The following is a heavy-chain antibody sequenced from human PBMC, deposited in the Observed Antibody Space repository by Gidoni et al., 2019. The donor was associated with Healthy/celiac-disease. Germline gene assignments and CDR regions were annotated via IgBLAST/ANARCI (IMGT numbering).Heavy chain of an antibody. CDR1: RGNFSSYA. J-gene: IGHJ6*02. CDR2: IIPSFGTA. D-gene: IGHD2-2*01. CDR3: ARDLRDCSSTSCYGEYYYYGMDV. Sequence: QVQLLQSGPEVKKPGSSVKVSCKASRGNFSSYALSLVLQAPGQGLEWMGGIIPSFGTANYAQKYQGRVTITADESTSTAYMELSSLRAEDTAVYYCARDLRDCSSTSCYGEYYYYGMDVWGQGTTVTVSS. V-gene: IGHV1-69*01.